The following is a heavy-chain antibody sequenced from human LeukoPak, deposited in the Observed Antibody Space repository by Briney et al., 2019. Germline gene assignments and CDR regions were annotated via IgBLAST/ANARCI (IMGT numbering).Heavy chain of an antibody. CDR3: ARLLGYCSGGSRI. CDR2: INHSGST. Sequence: PSETLSLTCAVYGGSFSGYYWSWIRQPPGKGLEWIGEINHSGSTNYNPSLKSRVTISVDTSKNQFSLKLSSVTAADTAVYYCARLLGYCSGGSRIWGQGTLVTVSS. D-gene: IGHD2-15*01. CDR1: GGSFSGYY. V-gene: IGHV4-34*01. J-gene: IGHJ4*02.